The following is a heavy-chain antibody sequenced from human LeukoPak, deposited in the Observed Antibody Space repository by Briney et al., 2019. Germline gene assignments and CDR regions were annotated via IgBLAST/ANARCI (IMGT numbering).Heavy chain of an antibody. CDR2: IFYSGST. D-gene: IGHD2-2*01. Sequence: SETLSLTCTVSGGSISTSNYYWGWIRQPPGKGLEWIGNIFYSGSTYYSPSLKSRVTISVDTSKNQFSLRLTSVTAVDTAVYFCARSGYQMLLFDSWGQGTLVTVSS. CDR3: ARSGYQMLLFDS. J-gene: IGHJ5*01. V-gene: IGHV4-39*01. CDR1: GGSISTSNYY.